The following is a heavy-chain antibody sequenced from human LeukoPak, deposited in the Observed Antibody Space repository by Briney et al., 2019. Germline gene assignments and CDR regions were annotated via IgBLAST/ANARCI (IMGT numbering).Heavy chain of an antibody. CDR3: ARDYNWAFDY. CDR1: GFTFSDYS. D-gene: IGHD5-24*01. J-gene: IGHJ4*02. CDR2: ISGPGSPI. Sequence: GGSLRLSCAASGFTFSDYSMNWVRQAPGKGLEWVSYISGPGSPIDYADSVKGRFTIPRDNAKNSLFLQMDSLGDEDTAVYYCARDYNWAFDYWGQGTPVTDSS. V-gene: IGHV3-48*02.